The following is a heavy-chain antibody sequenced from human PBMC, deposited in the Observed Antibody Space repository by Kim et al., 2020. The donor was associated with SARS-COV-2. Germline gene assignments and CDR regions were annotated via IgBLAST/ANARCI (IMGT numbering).Heavy chain of an antibody. V-gene: IGHV1-69*13. Sequence: SVKVSCKASGGTFSSYAISWVRQAPGQGLEWMGGIIPIFGTANYAQKFQGRVTITADESTSTAYMELSSLRSEDTAVYYCAREDIIVGATWEGEFDYWGQGTLVTVSS. CDR3: AREDIIVGATWEGEFDY. CDR1: GGTFSSYA. J-gene: IGHJ4*02. CDR2: IIPIFGTA. D-gene: IGHD1-26*01.